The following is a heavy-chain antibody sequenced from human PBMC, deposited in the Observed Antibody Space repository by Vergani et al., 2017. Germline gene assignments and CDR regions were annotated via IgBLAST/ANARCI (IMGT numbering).Heavy chain of an antibody. D-gene: IGHD5-12*01. CDR1: GGSTSSYY. CDR3: AKRSQSRYETYYYYGLDV. V-gene: IGHV4-59*01. Sequence: QVQLQESAPGLVKPSETLSPTCTASGGSTSSYYWSWIRQPPGKGLEWIGYIYYSGSTNYNPSLKSRVTISVDTSKNQFSLKLSSVTAADTAVYYCAKRSQSRYETYYYYGLDVWGQGTTVTVSS. CDR2: IYYSGST. J-gene: IGHJ6*02.